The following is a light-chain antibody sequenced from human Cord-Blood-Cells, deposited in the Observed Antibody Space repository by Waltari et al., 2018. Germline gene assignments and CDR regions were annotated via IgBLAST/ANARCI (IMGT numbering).Light chain of an antibody. J-gene: IGLJ2*01. Sequence: QSALTQPRSVSGSPGQSVTIPCTGTSSDVGGYNYVSWYQQHPGQAPKLIIYDVSKRPSGVPDRFSGSKSGNTAALTISGLQAEEEADYYCCSYAGSYTLVFGGGTKLTVL. V-gene: IGLV2-11*01. CDR2: DVS. CDR1: SSDVGGYNY. CDR3: CSYAGSYTLV.